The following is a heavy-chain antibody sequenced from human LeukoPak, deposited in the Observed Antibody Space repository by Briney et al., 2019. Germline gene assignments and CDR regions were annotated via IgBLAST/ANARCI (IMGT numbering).Heavy chain of an antibody. CDR3: ARDSRGNYPTHHLDY. Sequence: SETLSLTCTVSGGSISSYYWSWIRQPAGKGLEWIGRIYTSGNTNYNPSLKSRVSISVDTSKNQFSLKLTSVTAADTAVYYCARDSRGNYPTHHLDYWGQGTLVTVSS. D-gene: IGHD1-7*01. J-gene: IGHJ4*02. CDR1: GGSISSYY. CDR2: IYTSGNT. V-gene: IGHV4-4*07.